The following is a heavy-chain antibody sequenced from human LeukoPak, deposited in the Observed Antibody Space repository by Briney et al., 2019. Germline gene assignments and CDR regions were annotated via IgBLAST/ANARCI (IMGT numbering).Heavy chain of an antibody. Sequence: PSETLSLTCSVSGGSINKYHWRWIRQPPGQGLVWIGYINYSGTTNYNPSHRSRVTISDDTSKSELSLNLISVTAADAAVYCCAGGGQWLSFDQWGQGTLVSVSS. CDR1: GGSINKYH. CDR2: INYSGTT. V-gene: IGHV4-59*01. J-gene: IGHJ4*02. CDR3: AGGGQWLSFDQ. D-gene: IGHD6-19*01.